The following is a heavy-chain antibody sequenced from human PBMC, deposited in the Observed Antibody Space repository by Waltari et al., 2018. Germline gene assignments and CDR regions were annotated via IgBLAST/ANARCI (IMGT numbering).Heavy chain of an antibody. CDR1: GYPFTSYA. Sequence: QVQLVQSGAEVKKPGASVKVSCKASGYPFTSYAMHWVRQAPGQRLEWMGWINAGNGNTKYSQKFQGRVTITRDTSASTAYMELSSLRSEDTAVYYCARVGYYGSGIPRGYWYFDLWGRGTLVTVS. CDR2: INAGNGNT. V-gene: IGHV1-3*01. D-gene: IGHD3-10*01. CDR3: ARVGYYGSGIPRGYWYFDL. J-gene: IGHJ2*01.